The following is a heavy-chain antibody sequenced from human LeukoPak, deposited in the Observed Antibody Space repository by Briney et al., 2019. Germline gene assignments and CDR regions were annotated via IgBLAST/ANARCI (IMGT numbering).Heavy chain of an antibody. CDR2: INPNSGGT. D-gene: IGHD5-18*01. J-gene: IGHJ3*02. V-gene: IGHV1-2*02. CDR1: GYTFTGYY. Sequence: ASVKVSCKASGYTFTGYYAHWVRQAPGQGLEWMGWINPNSGGTNNAQKFQGRVTMTRDTSISTAYMELSSLGYDDTAVYYCARIISYGGADGFDIWGQGTMVTVSS. CDR3: ARIISYGGADGFDI.